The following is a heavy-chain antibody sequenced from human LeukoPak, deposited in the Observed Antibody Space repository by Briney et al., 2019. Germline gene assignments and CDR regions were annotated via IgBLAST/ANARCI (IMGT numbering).Heavy chain of an antibody. D-gene: IGHD3-9*01. CDR3: ARDYDILTGYYYYGMDV. J-gene: IGHJ6*02. Sequence: GGSLRLSCAASGFTFSSYSMNWVRQAPGKGLEWVLSISSSSSYIYYADSVKGRFTISRDNAKNSLYLQMNSLRAEDTAVYYCARDYDILTGYYYYGMDVWGQGTTVTVSS. CDR1: GFTFSSYS. V-gene: IGHV3-21*01. CDR2: ISSSSSYI.